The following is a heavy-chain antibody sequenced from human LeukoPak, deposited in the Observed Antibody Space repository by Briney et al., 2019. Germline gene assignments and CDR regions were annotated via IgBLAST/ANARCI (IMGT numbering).Heavy chain of an antibody. J-gene: IGHJ2*01. V-gene: IGHV4-59*01. CDR3: ARAKRGYTYGSQKSNWYLDL. D-gene: IGHD5-18*01. Sequence: PQTLSLTCTVSGVSISSYYWTWIRQPPGKGLEWIGDIYYSGSTNDNPSLKRPVTISIDTSKNQFSLRRSSVTAAHTAVYYCARAKRGYTYGSQKSNWYLDLWGRGTLVTVSS. CDR2: IYYSGST. CDR1: GVSISSYY.